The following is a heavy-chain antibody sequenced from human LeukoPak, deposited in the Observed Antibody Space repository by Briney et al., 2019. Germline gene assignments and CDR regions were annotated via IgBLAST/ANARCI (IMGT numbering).Heavy chain of an antibody. CDR1: GSTVSNNY. Sequence: GGSLRLSCAASGSTVSNNYMSWVRQAPGKGLEWVSAIYSGGSTYYADSVKGRFTISRDNSKNTLYLQMNSLRAEDTAVYYCAIPWYSGSQLGAFDIWGQGTMVTVSS. J-gene: IGHJ3*02. CDR2: IYSGGST. V-gene: IGHV3-53*01. D-gene: IGHD1-26*01. CDR3: AIPWYSGSQLGAFDI.